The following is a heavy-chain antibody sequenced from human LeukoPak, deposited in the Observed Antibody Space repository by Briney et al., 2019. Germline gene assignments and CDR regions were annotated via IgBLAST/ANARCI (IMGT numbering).Heavy chain of an antibody. J-gene: IGHJ4*02. CDR3: ARDDGVAAAVPRGY. CDR1: GFTFSSYW. Sequence: PGGSLRLSCAASGFTFSSYWMSWVRQAPGKGLEWVDNIKQDGSEKYYVDSVKGRFTISRDNAKNSLYLQMNSLRAEDTAVYYCARDDGVAAAVPRGYWGQGTLVTVSS. CDR2: IKQDGSEK. D-gene: IGHD6-13*01. V-gene: IGHV3-7*01.